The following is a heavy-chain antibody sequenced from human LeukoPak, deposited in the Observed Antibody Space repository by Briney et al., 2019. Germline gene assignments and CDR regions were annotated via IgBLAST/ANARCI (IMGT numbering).Heavy chain of an antibody. J-gene: IGHJ4*02. D-gene: IGHD2-2*01. Sequence: LSLTCAAYGGSFSGYYWSWIRQPPGKGLEWVSSISSGSSFKYYADSVKGRFTISRDNAKNSLYLQMSSLRAEDTAVYYCASEYQQPLDYWGQGALVTVSS. CDR2: ISSGSSFK. CDR3: ASEYQQPLDY. CDR1: GGSFSGYY. V-gene: IGHV3-11*06.